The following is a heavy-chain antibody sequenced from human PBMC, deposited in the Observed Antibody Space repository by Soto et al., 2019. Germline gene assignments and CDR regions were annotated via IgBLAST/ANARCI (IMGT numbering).Heavy chain of an antibody. Sequence: SETLSLTCTVSGGSISSYYWSWIRQPPGKGLEWIGYIYYSGSTNYNPSLKSRVTISVDTSKNQFSLKLSSVTAADTDVYYCARIYWRSPGCYPYYLHYWGREPLVTVSS. CDR2: IYYSGST. V-gene: IGHV4-59*01. D-gene: IGHD2-2*01. CDR3: ARIYWRSPGCYPYYLHY. J-gene: IGHJ4*02. CDR1: GGSISSYY.